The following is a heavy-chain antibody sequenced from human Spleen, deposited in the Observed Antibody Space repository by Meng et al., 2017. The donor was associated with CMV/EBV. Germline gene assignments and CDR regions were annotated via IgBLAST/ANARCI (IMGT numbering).Heavy chain of an antibody. D-gene: IGHD5-12*01. J-gene: IGHJ4*02. CDR2: IYYSGST. V-gene: IGHV4-39*07. CDR1: GGSISSSSYY. CDR3: ARNTYSGYDYWDY. Sequence: SETLSLTCTVSGGSISSSSYYWGWIRQPPGKGLEWIGSIYYSGSTYYNPSLKSRVTISVDTSKNQFSLKLSSVTAADTAVYYCARNTYSGYDYWDYWGQGTLVTVSS.